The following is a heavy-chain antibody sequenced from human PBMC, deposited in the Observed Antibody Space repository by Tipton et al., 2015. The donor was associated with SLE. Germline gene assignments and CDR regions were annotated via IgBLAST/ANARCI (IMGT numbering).Heavy chain of an antibody. CDR2: IYYSGST. Sequence: TLSLTCTVSGGSISSGSHYWSWIRQPPGKGLEWIGYIYYSGSTNYNPSLKSRVTISVDTSKNQFSLKLSSVTAADTAVYYCARVNSSSWYLFDYWGQGTLVTVSS. CDR1: GGSISSGSHY. J-gene: IGHJ4*02. D-gene: IGHD6-13*01. CDR3: ARVNSSSWYLFDY. V-gene: IGHV4-61*01.